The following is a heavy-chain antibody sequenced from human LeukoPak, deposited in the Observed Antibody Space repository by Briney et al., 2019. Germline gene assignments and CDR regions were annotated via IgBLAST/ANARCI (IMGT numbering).Heavy chain of an antibody. J-gene: IGHJ4*02. V-gene: IGHV4-59*08. CDR2: IYYSGST. D-gene: IGHD2-8*01. CDR3: ARGTLGYCTNGVCRAFDY. CDR1: GGSISSYY. Sequence: SSETLSLTCTVSGGSISSYYWSWIRQPPGKGLEWIGYIYYSGSTNYNPSLKSRVTISVDTSKNQFSLKLSSVTAADTAVYYCARGTLGYCTNGVCRAFDYWGQGTLVTVSS.